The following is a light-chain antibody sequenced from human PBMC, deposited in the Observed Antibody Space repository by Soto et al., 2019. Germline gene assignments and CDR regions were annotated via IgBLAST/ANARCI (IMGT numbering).Light chain of an antibody. CDR3: TSYTRDTALV. Sequence: QSVLTQPASVSGSPGQSITISCTGTSSDVGTYNYVSWYQHHPVKAPKLIIYEVSNRPSGVSNRFSGSKSGSTDSLTISGLQAEHEADYHCTSYTRDTALVFGTGTKVTVL. CDR2: EVS. V-gene: IGLV2-14*01. J-gene: IGLJ1*01. CDR1: SSDVGTYNY.